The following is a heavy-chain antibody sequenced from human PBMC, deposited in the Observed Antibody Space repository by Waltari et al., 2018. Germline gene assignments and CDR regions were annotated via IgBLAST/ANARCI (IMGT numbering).Heavy chain of an antibody. V-gene: IGHV4-39*01. CDR1: GDSINGSRNY. J-gene: IGHJ4*02. CDR3: ARQLRFVDWIPRYFDS. Sequence: QMELQESGPRLVKPSETLSLTCNVSGDSINGSRNYWAWLRQPPGKNLQWIGSIYYSGTTYYNPSLKGRFAISVDTSRNQFSLNVNSVTAADTGIYYCARQLRFVDWIPRYFDSWGRGTLATVSS. D-gene: IGHD3-3*01. CDR2: IYYSGTT.